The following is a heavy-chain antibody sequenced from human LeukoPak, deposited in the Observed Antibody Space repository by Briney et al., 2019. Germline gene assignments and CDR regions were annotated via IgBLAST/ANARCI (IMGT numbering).Heavy chain of an antibody. CDR2: IYSGGSI. V-gene: IGHV3-53*01. CDR1: GFTFSSYS. CDR3: ARALNGFDI. J-gene: IGHJ3*02. Sequence: GGSLRLSCAASGFTFSSYSMTWVRQAPGKGLEWVSVIYSGGSIYYADSVKGRFTISRDNSRNTLYLQMNSLRAEDTAVYYCARALNGFDIWGPGTLVTVSS.